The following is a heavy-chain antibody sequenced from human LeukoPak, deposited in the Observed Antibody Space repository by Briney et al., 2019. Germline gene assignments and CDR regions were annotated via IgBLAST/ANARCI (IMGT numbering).Heavy chain of an antibody. J-gene: IGHJ4*02. CDR3: ARYSGNPAWYFDY. CDR2: IYSSGST. CDR1: GGSITSSNYY. Sequence: TSETLSLTCTVSGGSITSSNYYWGWIRQPPGRGLEWIGHIYSSGSTKKNSALESRISLSVDTSNNQFSLRISSVTAADTAVYCCARYSGNPAWYFDYWGQGTLVSVSS. V-gene: IGHV4-61*05. D-gene: IGHD1-26*01.